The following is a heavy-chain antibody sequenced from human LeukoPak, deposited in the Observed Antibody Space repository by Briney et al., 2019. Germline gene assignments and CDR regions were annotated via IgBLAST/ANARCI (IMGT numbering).Heavy chain of an antibody. Sequence: GGTLRLSCAASGFTFSTYGMSWVRQAPGKGLEWVSTISGSGGSTYYADSVKGRFTISRDNSKNTLYLQMNSLRAEDTAVYYCAKGRGWYSDNWFDPWGQGTLVTVSS. CDR1: GFTFSTYG. D-gene: IGHD6-19*01. J-gene: IGHJ5*02. V-gene: IGHV3-23*01. CDR3: AKGRGWYSDNWFDP. CDR2: ISGSGGST.